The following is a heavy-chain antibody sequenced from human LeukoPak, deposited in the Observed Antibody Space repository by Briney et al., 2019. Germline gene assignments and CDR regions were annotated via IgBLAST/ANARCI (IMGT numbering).Heavy chain of an antibody. CDR3: ARARRDTVGGAPY. CDR1: GFTFSSYA. Sequence: GGSLRLSCAASGFTFSSYAMSWVRQAPGKGLEWVSAISGSGGSTYYADSVKGRFTISRDNSKNTLYLQMNSLRSDDTAVYYCARARRDTVGGAPYWGQGTLVTVSS. J-gene: IGHJ4*02. V-gene: IGHV3-23*01. CDR2: ISGSGGST. D-gene: IGHD3-10*01.